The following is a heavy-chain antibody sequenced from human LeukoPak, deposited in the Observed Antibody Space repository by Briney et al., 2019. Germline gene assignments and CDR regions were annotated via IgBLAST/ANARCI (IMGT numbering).Heavy chain of an antibody. CDR1: GGSISSYY. D-gene: IGHD1-26*01. V-gene: IGHV4-4*07. Sequence: SESLCLTCTASGGSISSYYWSWIRQPAGKGLEWVGRIYSSGSNNYNPSFKGGVTMSVDTTKNQFLLRLSTVTDVDTGVYYCVRWGAHYSYYHMDVWGEGTTVTVSS. CDR2: IYSSGSN. J-gene: IGHJ6*03. CDR3: VRWGAHYSYYHMDV.